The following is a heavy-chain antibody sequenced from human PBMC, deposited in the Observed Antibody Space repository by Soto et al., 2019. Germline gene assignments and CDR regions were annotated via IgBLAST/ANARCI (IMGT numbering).Heavy chain of an antibody. V-gene: IGHV3-23*01. CDR2: ISGGDGST. Sequence: EVQLLESGGGLVQPGGSMSLSCAASGFTFSSYAMSWVRQAPGKGLEWVSTISGGDGSTYYADSVKGRFTISRDNSKNMLYLQMNSLRADDTAVYYCAKVGGTSHPPVPVDCWGQGTLVTVSS. J-gene: IGHJ4*02. D-gene: IGHD2-2*01. CDR3: AKVGGTSHPPVPVDC. CDR1: GFTFSSYA.